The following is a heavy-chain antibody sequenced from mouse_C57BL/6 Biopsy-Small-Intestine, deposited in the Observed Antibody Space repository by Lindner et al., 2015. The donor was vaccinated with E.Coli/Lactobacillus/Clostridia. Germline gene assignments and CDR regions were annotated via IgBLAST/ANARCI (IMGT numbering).Heavy chain of an antibody. J-gene: IGHJ4*01. V-gene: IGHV1-53*01. CDR1: GYPFTAQY. CDR2: INPDNDDT. Sequence: SVKVSCKASGYPFTAQYMHWVRKAPGQGLEWMAWINPDNDDTNYLQKFQGRVTVTRDTSISTVYLQLSGLRYDDTAVYYCVRDLTTSEFDTTAWGQGTLVTVSS. CDR3: VRDLTTSEFDTTA. D-gene: IGHD1-1*01.